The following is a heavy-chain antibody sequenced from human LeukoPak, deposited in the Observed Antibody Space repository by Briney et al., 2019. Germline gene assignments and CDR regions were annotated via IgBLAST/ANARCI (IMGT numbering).Heavy chain of an antibody. Sequence: ASVTVSFKASGYTFTGYYIHWVRQAPGQGLEWMGLSNPNNGGRNYSQKFLDRGAITRDTSTSTAYMELSRLRSDDAAVYYCWRATYDGVGAFDISGQRTMVTVSS. CDR2: SNPNNGGR. D-gene: IGHD1-1*01. CDR3: WRATYDGVGAFDI. J-gene: IGHJ3*02. CDR1: GYTFTGYY. V-gene: IGHV1-2*02.